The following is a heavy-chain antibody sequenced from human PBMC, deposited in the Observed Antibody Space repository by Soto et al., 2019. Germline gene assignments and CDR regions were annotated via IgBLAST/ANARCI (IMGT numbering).Heavy chain of an antibody. J-gene: IGHJ4*02. D-gene: IGHD5-18*01. CDR1: GGSISSGDYY. V-gene: IGHV4-30-4*01. CDR3: AREGGGYSYAYLDY. Sequence: QVQLQESGPGLVKPSQTLSLTCTVSGGSISSGDYYWSWIRQPPGKGLEWIGYIYYSGRTYYNPSLTGRVTITVDTSKNQFSLKLSSVTAADTAVYYCAREGGGYSYAYLDYWGQGTLVTVSS. CDR2: IYYSGRT.